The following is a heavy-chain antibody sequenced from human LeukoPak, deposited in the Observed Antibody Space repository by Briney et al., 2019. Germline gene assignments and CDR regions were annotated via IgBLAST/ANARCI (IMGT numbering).Heavy chain of an antibody. J-gene: IGHJ6*02. D-gene: IGHD3-10*01. CDR2: IRSGSGGTT. Sequence: PGGSLRLSCAASGFTFSSYAMTWVRQAPGEGLEWVSAIRSGSGGTTHYADSVKGRFTISRDNAKNSLYLQMNTLRAEDTAVYYCARVVNEMVRGVIHYYYGMDVWGQGTTVTVSS. CDR3: ARVVNEMVRGVIHYYYGMDV. V-gene: IGHV3-23*01. CDR1: GFTFSSYA.